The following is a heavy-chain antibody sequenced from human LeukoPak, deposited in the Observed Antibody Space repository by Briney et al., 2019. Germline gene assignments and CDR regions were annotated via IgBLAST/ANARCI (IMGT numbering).Heavy chain of an antibody. Sequence: ASVKVSCKASGYTFTGYYMHWVRQAPGQGLEWMGWINPNSGGTNYAQKFQGWVTMTRDTSISTAYMELSRLRSDDTAVYYCARGERSGYSYGDQENDYWGQGTLVTVSS. V-gene: IGHV1-2*04. CDR2: INPNSGGT. CDR1: GYTFTGYY. J-gene: IGHJ4*02. CDR3: ARGERSGYSYGDQENDY. D-gene: IGHD5-18*01.